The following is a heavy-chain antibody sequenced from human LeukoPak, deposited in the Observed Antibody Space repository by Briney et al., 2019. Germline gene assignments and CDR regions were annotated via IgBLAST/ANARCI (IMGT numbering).Heavy chain of an antibody. CDR1: GGTFSSYT. CDR3: ARSSTQVVVPAADGAFDI. V-gene: IGHV1-69*02. Sequence: SVKVSCKASGGTFSSYTISWVRQAPGQGLEWMGRIIPILGIANYAQKFQGRVTITEDKSTSTAYMELSSLRSEDTAVYYCARSSTQVVVPAADGAFDIWGQGTMVTVSS. D-gene: IGHD2-2*01. CDR2: IIPILGIA. J-gene: IGHJ3*02.